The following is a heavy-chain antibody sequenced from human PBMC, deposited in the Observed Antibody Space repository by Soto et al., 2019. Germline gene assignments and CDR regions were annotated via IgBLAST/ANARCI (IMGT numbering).Heavy chain of an antibody. CDR3: ARDSQRVQIPSTGWFDP. CDR2: INAADGDT. J-gene: IGHJ5*02. D-gene: IGHD2-2*01. V-gene: IGHV1-3*01. CDR1: GYRFSTSG. Sequence: QVQLVQSGAELKKPGASVKISCETSGYRFSTSGIHWLRQAPGQSLEWMGWINAADGDTKYSQKFQGRVTLSRDTSASTAYRELSSLTSEDTSIYYCARDSQRVQIPSTGWFDPWGQGTVVTVSS.